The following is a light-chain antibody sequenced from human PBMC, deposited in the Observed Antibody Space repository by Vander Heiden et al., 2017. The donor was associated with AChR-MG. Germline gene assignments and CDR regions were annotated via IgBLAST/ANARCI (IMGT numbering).Light chain of an antibody. V-gene: IGLV2-14*03. CDR2: DVS. CDR1: SEDVGGYKF. J-gene: IGLJ3*02. Sequence: YALTQTDSVSGPPGPSITTAVPGFSEDVGGYKFVSWYQQHAGKAPKLIIYDVSKRRSGVASRFSGSKSGDTASMTISGLQAEDEANYYCNSYKTTNNLWVFGGGTKLTVL. CDR3: NSYKTTNNLWV.